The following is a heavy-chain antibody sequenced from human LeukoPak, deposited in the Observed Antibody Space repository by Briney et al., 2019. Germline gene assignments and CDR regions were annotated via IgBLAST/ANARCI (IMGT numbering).Heavy chain of an antibody. J-gene: IGHJ4*02. CDR3: ARDLPDYGDQDVPFDY. CDR1: GFAFSDYS. V-gene: IGHV3-48*04. CDR2: ISSSDNTI. D-gene: IGHD4-17*01. Sequence: QSGGSLRLSCAASGFAFSDYSMNWVRQAPGKGLEWVSYISSSDNTIHYADSVKGRFTISRDNAKNSLYLQMNSLRAEDTAVYYCARDLPDYGDQDVPFDYWGQGTLVTVSS.